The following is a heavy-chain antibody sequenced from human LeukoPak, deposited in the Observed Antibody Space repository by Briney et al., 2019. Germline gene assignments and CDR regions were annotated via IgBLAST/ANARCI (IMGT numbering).Heavy chain of an antibody. J-gene: IGHJ4*02. CDR2: ISGSGGST. CDR1: RFTFSSYA. CDR3: AKDYESGDIVVVVAAFEYFDY. D-gene: IGHD2-15*01. Sequence: GGSLRLSCAASRFTFSSYAMSWVRQAPGKGLEWVSAISGSGGSTYYADSVKGRFTISRDNSKNTLYLQMNSLRAEDTGVYYCAKDYESGDIVVVVAAFEYFDYWGQGTLVTVSS. V-gene: IGHV3-23*01.